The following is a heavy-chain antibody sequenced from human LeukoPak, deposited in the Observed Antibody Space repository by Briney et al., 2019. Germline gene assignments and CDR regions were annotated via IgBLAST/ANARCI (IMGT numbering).Heavy chain of an antibody. CDR2: VYHSGST. CDR1: SDSMTSYF. CDR3: ARANPNWNPPDY. D-gene: IGHD1-1*01. V-gene: IGHV4-59*08. Sequence: SETLSVTCSVSSDSMTSYFWSWIRQPPGKGLEWIGYVYHSGSTSYNPSLKSRVSISEDTSKNQFSLKLTSVTAADTAVYFCARANPNWNPPDYWGQGTLVTVSS. J-gene: IGHJ4*02.